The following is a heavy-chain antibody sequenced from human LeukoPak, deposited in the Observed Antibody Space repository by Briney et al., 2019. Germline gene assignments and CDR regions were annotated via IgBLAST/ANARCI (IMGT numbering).Heavy chain of an antibody. CDR3: TRRDFWSGYYNY. D-gene: IGHD3-3*01. CDR1: GGSFSGYY. V-gene: IGHV4-34*01. Sequence: PSETLSLTCAVYGGSFSGYYWSWIRQPPGKGLEWIGEINHSGSINYNPSLQSRVTISVGTSKNQFSLKLSSVTAADTAVYYCTRRDFWSGYYNYWGQGTLVTVSS. J-gene: IGHJ4*02. CDR2: INHSGSI.